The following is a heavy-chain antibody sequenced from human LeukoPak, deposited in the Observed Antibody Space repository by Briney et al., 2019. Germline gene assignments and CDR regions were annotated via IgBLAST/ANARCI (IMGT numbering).Heavy chain of an antibody. V-gene: IGHV3-20*04. Sequence: PGGSLRLSCAASGFTFDDYGMSWVRQAPGKGLEWVSGINWNGGSTGYADSVKGRFTISRDNSKNTLYLQMNSLRAEDTAVYYCAKDMGYSSSWYSDYWGQGTLVTVSS. D-gene: IGHD6-13*01. CDR3: AKDMGYSSSWYSDY. CDR2: INWNGGST. CDR1: GFTFDDYG. J-gene: IGHJ4*02.